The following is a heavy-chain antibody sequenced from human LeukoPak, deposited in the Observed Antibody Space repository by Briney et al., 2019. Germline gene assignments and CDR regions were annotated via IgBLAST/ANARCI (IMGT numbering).Heavy chain of an antibody. V-gene: IGHV3-30-3*01. CDR2: ISYDGSNK. D-gene: IGHD6-19*01. CDR3: ARDAPPMSSGWRGGFDY. J-gene: IGHJ4*02. Sequence: GGSLRLSCAASGFTFSSYAMHWVRQAPGKGLEWVAVISYDGSNKYYADSVKGRFTISRDNSKNTLYLQMNSLRAEDTAVYYCARDAPPMSSGWRGGFDYWGQGTLVTVSS. CDR1: GFTFSSYA.